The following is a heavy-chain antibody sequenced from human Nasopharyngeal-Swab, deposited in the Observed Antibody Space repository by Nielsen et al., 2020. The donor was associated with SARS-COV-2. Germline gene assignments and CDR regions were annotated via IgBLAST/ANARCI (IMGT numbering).Heavy chain of an antibody. V-gene: IGHV4-59*08. CDR2: IYYSGST. CDR3: ARLVAAPYYYYMDV. D-gene: IGHD6-13*01. Sequence: SETLSLTCTVSGGSISSYYWGWIRQPPGKGLEWIGYIYYSGSTNYNPSLKSRVTISVDTSKNQFSLKLSSVTAADTAVYYCARLVAAPYYYYMDVWGKGTTVTVSS. J-gene: IGHJ6*03. CDR1: GGSISSYY.